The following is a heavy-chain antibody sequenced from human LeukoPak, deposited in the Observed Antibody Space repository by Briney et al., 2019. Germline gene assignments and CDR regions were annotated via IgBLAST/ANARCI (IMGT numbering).Heavy chain of an antibody. D-gene: IGHD3-10*01. Sequence: KPSETLSLTCTVSGGSISNYYWNWIRQPPGKGLEWIGNIYYSGRTNYNPSLKSRVTISVDASKNQFSVKLNSVTAADTAVYYCARLTHLAYDYGLGSYYKVFDYWGQGTLVTVSS. CDR3: ARLTHLAYDYGLGSYYKVFDY. CDR2: IYYSGRT. V-gene: IGHV4-59*12. J-gene: IGHJ4*02. CDR1: GGSISNYY.